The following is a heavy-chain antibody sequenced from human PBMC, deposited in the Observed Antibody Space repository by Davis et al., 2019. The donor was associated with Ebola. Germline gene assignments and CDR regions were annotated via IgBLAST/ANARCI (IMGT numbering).Heavy chain of an antibody. J-gene: IGHJ6*02. CDR2: IKQDGSQK. V-gene: IGHV3-7*01. CDR1: GFTFSSYW. D-gene: IGHD3-16*02. CDR3: ARDPIISLIVPSYGMDV. Sequence: GESLKISCAASGFTFSSYWMTFVRQAPGKVLEWVANIKQDGSQKYYADSVNGRFTISRDNAENSVFLQMNSLRAEDTAVYYCARDPIISLIVPSYGMDVWGPGTTVTVSS.